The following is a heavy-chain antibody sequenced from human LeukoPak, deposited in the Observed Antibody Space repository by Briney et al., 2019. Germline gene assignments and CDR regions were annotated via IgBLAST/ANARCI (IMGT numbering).Heavy chain of an antibody. V-gene: IGHV4-4*07. CDR1: GGSISSYY. CDR2: IYTSGST. Sequence: SETLSLTCTVSGGSISSYYWSWIRQPAGKGLEWIGRIYTSGSTNYNPSLKSRVTISVDKSKNQFSLKLSSVTAADTAVYYCARDDKSYGSGSYALYYYYYYMDVWGKGTTVTVSS. CDR3: ARDDKSYGSGSYALYYYYYYMDV. J-gene: IGHJ6*03. D-gene: IGHD3-10*01.